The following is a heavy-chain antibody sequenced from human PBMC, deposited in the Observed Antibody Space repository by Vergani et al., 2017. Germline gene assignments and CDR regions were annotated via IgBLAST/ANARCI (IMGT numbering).Heavy chain of an antibody. Sequence: QVQLVESGGGVVQPGRSLRLSCAASGFTFSSYGMHWVRQAPGKGQEWVAVIWYDGSNKYYADSVKGRFTISRDNSKNTLYLQMNSLRAEDTAVYYCARERAVAGIVWFDPWGQGTLVTVSS. J-gene: IGHJ5*02. CDR3: ARERAVAGIVWFDP. V-gene: IGHV3-33*01. D-gene: IGHD6-19*01. CDR2: IWYDGSNK. CDR1: GFTFSSYG.